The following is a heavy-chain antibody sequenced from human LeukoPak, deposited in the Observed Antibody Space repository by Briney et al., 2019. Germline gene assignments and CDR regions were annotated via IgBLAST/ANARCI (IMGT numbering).Heavy chain of an antibody. Sequence: GGSLRLSCAASGFTFDDYAMHWVRQAPGKGLEWVSGISWNSGSIGHADSVKGRFTISRDNAKNSLYLQMNSLRAEDTALYYCAKAVVEDTWFDPWGQGTLVTVSS. CDR1: GFTFDDYA. CDR3: AKAVVEDTWFDP. J-gene: IGHJ5*02. D-gene: IGHD2-15*01. V-gene: IGHV3-9*01. CDR2: ISWNSGSI.